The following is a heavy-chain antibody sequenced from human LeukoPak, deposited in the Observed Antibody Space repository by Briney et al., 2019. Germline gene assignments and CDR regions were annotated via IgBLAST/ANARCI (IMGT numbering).Heavy chain of an antibody. D-gene: IGHD3-3*01. J-gene: IGHJ4*02. Sequence: GGSLRLSCAASGFTFSSYSMNWVRQAPGKGLEWVSSISSSSSYIYYADSVKGRFTISRDNAKNSPYLQMNSLRAEDTAVYYCARDFRFLEDYWGQGTLVTVSS. CDR2: ISSSSSYI. CDR1: GFTFSSYS. CDR3: ARDFRFLEDY. V-gene: IGHV3-21*06.